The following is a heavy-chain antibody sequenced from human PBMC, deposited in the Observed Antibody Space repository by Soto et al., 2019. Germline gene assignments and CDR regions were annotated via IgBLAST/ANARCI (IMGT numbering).Heavy chain of an antibody. V-gene: IGHV3-23*01. D-gene: IGHD6-19*01. CDR1: GFTFSSYA. Sequence: PGGSLRLSCAASGFTFSSYAMSWVRQAPGKGLEWVSTISGGGGSTYYADSVKGRFTISRDNSKNTLCLQMNSLRAEDTAVYYCAKGLSITVAPKHFDYWGQGTLVTVSS. CDR2: ISGGGGST. CDR3: AKGLSITVAPKHFDY. J-gene: IGHJ4*02.